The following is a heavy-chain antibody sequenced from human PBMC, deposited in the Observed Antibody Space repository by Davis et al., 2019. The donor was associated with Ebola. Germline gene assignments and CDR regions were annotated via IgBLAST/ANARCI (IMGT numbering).Heavy chain of an antibody. Sequence: MPSETLPLTCAVYGGSFSGYYWSWIRQPPGKGLEWIGYIYYSGSTYYNPSLKSRVTISVDTSKNQFSLKLSSVTAADTAVYYCARVRGYSGYERFDPWGQGTLVTVSS. CDR1: GGSFSGYY. CDR2: IYYSGST. V-gene: IGHV4-34*01. D-gene: IGHD5-12*01. CDR3: ARVRGYSGYERFDP. J-gene: IGHJ5*02.